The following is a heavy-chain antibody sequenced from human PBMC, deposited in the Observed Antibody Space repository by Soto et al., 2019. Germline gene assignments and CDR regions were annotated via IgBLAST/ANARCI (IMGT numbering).Heavy chain of an antibody. J-gene: IGHJ4*02. V-gene: IGHV1-18*01. CDR2: ISAYNGNT. Sequence: ASVKVSCKASGYTFTSYGISWVRQAPGQKLEWMGWISAYNGNTNYAQKLQGRVTMTTDTSTSTAYMKLRSLRSDDTAVYYCARVLDDFWSGYYGRYFDYWGQGTLVTVSS. CDR1: GYTFTSYG. CDR3: ARVLDDFWSGYYGRYFDY. D-gene: IGHD3-3*01.